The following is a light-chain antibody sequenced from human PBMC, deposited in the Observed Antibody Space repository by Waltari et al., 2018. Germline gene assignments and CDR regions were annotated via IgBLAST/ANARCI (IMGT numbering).Light chain of an antibody. CDR1: QSVSKY. Sequence: VLTQSPGTLSLSPGDRAILSCRASQSVSKYLAWYQQKPGQAPRLLTFGASSRATGIPDRFSGSGSGTDLSLTISRVEPEDFAVYYCQQYVSLPATFGQGTKVEIE. CDR3: QQYVSLPAT. J-gene: IGKJ1*01. V-gene: IGKV3-20*01. CDR2: GAS.